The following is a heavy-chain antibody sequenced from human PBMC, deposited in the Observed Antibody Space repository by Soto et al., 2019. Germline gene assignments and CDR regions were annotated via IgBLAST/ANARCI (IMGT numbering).Heavy chain of an antibody. Sequence: EVQLLESGGGLVQPGGSLRLSCAASGFTFSTYAMTWVRQAPGKGLEWVSGISDNGVTTYYADSVKGRFTISRDNSKSTLYLQMSSLRAEDTAVYYCAKGRGTGTTRLGAFEIWGQGTMVTVSS. V-gene: IGHV3-23*01. CDR2: ISDNGVTT. J-gene: IGHJ3*02. CDR1: GFTFSTYA. D-gene: IGHD1-1*01. CDR3: AKGRGTGTTRLGAFEI.